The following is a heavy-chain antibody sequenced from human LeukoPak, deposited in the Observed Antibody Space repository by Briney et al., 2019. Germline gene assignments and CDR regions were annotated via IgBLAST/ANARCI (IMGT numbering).Heavy chain of an antibody. CDR3: ARRVAGYYFDY. CDR2: IYYSGST. V-gene: IGHV4-59*01. D-gene: IGHD6-19*01. Sequence: SETLSLTCTVSGGSISSYYWSWIRQPPGKGLEWIGYIYYSGSTNYNPSLKSRVTISVDTSKNQFSLKLSSVTAADTAVYYCARRVAGYYFDYWGQGTLVTVPS. J-gene: IGHJ4*02. CDR1: GGSISSYY.